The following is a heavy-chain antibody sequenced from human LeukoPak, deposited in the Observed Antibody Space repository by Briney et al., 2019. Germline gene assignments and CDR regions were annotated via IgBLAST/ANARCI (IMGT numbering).Heavy chain of an antibody. D-gene: IGHD6-13*01. J-gene: IGHJ4*02. Sequence: PSETLSLTCTVSGGSISSYYWSWIRQPPGKGLEWIGYIYYSGSTNYNPSLKSRVTISVDTSKNQFSLKLSSVTAADTAVYYFARGLYSSSCYTFDYGGQGTLVTVSS. CDR2: IYYSGST. V-gene: IGHV4-59*01. CDR3: ARGLYSSSCYTFDY. CDR1: GGSISSYY.